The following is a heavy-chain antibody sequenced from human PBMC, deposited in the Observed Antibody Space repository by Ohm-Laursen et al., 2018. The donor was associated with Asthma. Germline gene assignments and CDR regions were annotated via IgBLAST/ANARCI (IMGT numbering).Heavy chain of an antibody. CDR2: IYYSGST. CDR1: GGSISNGSYY. Sequence: QTLSLTCTVSGGSISNGSYYWSWIRQHPGKGLEWIGYIYYSGSTYYNPSLKSRVTISIDTSKNQFSLKLSSVTAADTAVYYCAREDFDWPPGYCDYWGQGTLVTVSS. V-gene: IGHV4-31*03. CDR3: AREDFDWPPGYCDY. J-gene: IGHJ4*02. D-gene: IGHD3-9*01.